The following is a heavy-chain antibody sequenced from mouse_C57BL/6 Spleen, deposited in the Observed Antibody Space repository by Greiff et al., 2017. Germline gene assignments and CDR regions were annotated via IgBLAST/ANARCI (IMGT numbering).Heavy chain of an antibody. J-gene: IGHJ3*01. V-gene: IGHV5-9*01. D-gene: IGHD2-5*01. CDR1: GFTFSSYT. CDR2: ISGGGGNT. CDR3: ARQDGYYSKGTGFAY. Sequence: EVQVVESGGGLVKPGGSLKLSCAASGFTFSSYTMSWVRQTPEKRLEWVATISGGGGNTYYPDSVKGRFTISRDNAKNTLYLQMSSLRSEDTALYYCARQDGYYSKGTGFAYWGQGTLVTVSA.